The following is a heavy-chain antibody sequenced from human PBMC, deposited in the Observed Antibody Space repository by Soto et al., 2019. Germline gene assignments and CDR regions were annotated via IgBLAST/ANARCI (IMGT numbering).Heavy chain of an antibody. D-gene: IGHD6-19*01. CDR1: GVSISSGGYH. Sequence: QVQLQESGPGLVKPSQTLSLTCTVSGVSISSGGYHCTWIRQHPEKGLEWIGYLFYSGTSNYNPTLKSRVSISLDTSKTQFSLKLSSATAADTAVYYCASGILDTSGWVYFNHWGQGTLVTASS. V-gene: IGHV4-31*03. CDR2: LFYSGTS. CDR3: ASGILDTSGWVYFNH. J-gene: IGHJ4*02.